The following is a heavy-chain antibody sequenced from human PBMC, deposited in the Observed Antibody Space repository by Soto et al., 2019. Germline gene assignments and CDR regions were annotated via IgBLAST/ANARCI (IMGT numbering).Heavy chain of an antibody. V-gene: IGHV4-59*01. Sequence: SETLSRTWTVSGGSISSYYWSWIRQPPGKGLEWIGYIYYSGSTNYNPSLKSRVTISVDTSKNQFSLKLSSVTAADTAVYYCAREGAAAGNYFDYWGQGTLVTVSS. CDR1: GGSISSYY. J-gene: IGHJ4*02. D-gene: IGHD6-13*01. CDR3: AREGAAAGNYFDY. CDR2: IYYSGST.